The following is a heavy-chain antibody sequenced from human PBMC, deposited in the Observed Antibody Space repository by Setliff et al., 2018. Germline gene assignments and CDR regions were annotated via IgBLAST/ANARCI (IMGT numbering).Heavy chain of an antibody. J-gene: IGHJ3*02. CDR3: ARALGDCSRTSCYTDAFDI. D-gene: IGHD2-2*02. Sequence: SETLSLTCAVSGYSISSDYYWGWIRQPPGKGLEWIGSMYHSGSTYYNPSLKIRVTISVDTSKNQFSLKLNYVTAADTAVYYCARALGDCSRTSCYTDAFDIWGQGTMVTVS. V-gene: IGHV4-38-2*01. CDR2: MYHSGST. CDR1: GYSISSDYY.